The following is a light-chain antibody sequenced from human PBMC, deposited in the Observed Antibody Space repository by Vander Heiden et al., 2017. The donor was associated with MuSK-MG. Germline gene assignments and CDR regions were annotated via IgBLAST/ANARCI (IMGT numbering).Light chain of an antibody. Sequence: DIQMTQSHSTLSASVGDRVTITCRASQSISSWFAWYQQKPGKAPKLLIYDASSLESGVPSRFSGSGYGTEFTLTISSRQPDDFATYYCQQYKSYSQYTFGQGTKLEIK. CDR3: QQYKSYSQYT. J-gene: IGKJ2*01. CDR2: DAS. V-gene: IGKV1-5*01. CDR1: QSISSW.